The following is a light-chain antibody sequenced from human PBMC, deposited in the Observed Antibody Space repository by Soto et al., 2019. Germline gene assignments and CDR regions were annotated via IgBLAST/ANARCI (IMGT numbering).Light chain of an antibody. CDR3: SSYTSSSRV. Sequence: QSVLTRPASVSGSPGQSITISCTGTSSGVGGYNYVSWYQQHPGKAPKLMIYDVSNRPSGVSNRFSGSKSGNTASLTISGLQAEDEADYYCSSYTSSSRVFGTGTKVTVL. CDR1: SSGVGGYNY. CDR2: DVS. V-gene: IGLV2-14*01. J-gene: IGLJ1*01.